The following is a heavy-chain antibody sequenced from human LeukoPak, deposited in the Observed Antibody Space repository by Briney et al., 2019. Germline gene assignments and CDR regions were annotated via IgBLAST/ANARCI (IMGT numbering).Heavy chain of an antibody. CDR2: IRPYSGDT. Sequence: ASVKVSCKAFGNILTTYAISWVRQAPGQGLECIGWIRPYSGDTEYLHKVHGRVTMTTDTSTSTAYMELSSLTSDDTAVYYCAIELGEWGVFGFWGQGSLATVSS. V-gene: IGHV1-18*01. CDR1: GNILTTYA. D-gene: IGHD3-16*01. CDR3: AIELGEWGVFGF. J-gene: IGHJ4*02.